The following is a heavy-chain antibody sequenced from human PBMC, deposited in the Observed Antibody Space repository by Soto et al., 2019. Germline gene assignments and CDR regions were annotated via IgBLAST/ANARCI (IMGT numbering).Heavy chain of an antibody. D-gene: IGHD2-2*01. Sequence: QVQLQESGPGLVKPSQTLSLTCTVSGGSISSGGYYWSWIRQHPGKGLEWIGYIYYSGSTYYNPSLKSRVTISVDTSTNQFSLKLSSVTAADTAVYYCAGYCSSTSCRGHDAFDIWGQGTMVTVSS. V-gene: IGHV4-31*03. CDR2: IYYSGST. J-gene: IGHJ3*02. CDR1: GGSISSGGYY. CDR3: AGYCSSTSCRGHDAFDI.